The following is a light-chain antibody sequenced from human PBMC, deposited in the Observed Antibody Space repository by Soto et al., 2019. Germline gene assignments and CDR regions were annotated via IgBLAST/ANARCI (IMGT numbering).Light chain of an antibody. CDR3: QQSDSTPRT. CDR1: QNIGIY. CDR2: DAS. Sequence: DIQMAQSPPSLSASVGDRVTMTCRASQNIGIYLNWYHQKPGKAPKLLIYDASSLQSGVPSRFSGSGSGTDFTLTISSLQPEDCATYYCQQSDSTPRTFGPGTKVDIK. V-gene: IGKV1-39*01. J-gene: IGKJ1*01.